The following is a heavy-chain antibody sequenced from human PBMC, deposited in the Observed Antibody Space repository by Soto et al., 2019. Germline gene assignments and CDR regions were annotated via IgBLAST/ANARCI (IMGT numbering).Heavy chain of an antibody. J-gene: IGHJ5*02. V-gene: IGHV2-26*01. CDR3: ARIRQVELGVGVVVAATGCFDP. Sequence: QVTLKESGPVLVKPTETLTLTCTVSGFSLSNARMGVSWIRQPPGKALEWLAHIFSNDEKSYSTSLKSRLTISKDTSKSQVVLTMTNMDPVDTSTYYCARIRQVELGVGVVVAATGCFDPWGQGTLVTVSS. D-gene: IGHD2-15*01. CDR2: IFSNDEK. CDR1: GFSLSNARMG.